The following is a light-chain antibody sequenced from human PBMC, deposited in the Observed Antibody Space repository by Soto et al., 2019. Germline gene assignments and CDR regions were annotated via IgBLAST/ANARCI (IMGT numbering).Light chain of an antibody. V-gene: IGKV3-15*01. CDR1: QSVRSN. CDR3: HQYDNWPLT. Sequence: EIVMTQSPATLSVSPGERATLSCRASQSVRSNFAWYQQKPGQAPRLLISGVSTRATGVPARFSGSGSGTEFTLTISSLPSEDSDVYYCHQYDNWPLTFDPGTRLEIK. J-gene: IGKJ5*01. CDR2: GVS.